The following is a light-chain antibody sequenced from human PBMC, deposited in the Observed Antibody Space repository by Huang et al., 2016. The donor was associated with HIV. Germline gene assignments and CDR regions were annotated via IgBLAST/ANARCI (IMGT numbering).Light chain of an antibody. Sequence: IQLTQSPSSVSASEGDTVRITCRASQDISSWLAWYQQKPREAPTLLIHSTSILQSGVPSRFNGSGSGTDFFLTINSLRPDDFAIYYCQQANMYPRSFGQGTRLDIK. CDR1: QDISSW. J-gene: IGKJ5*01. CDR3: QQANMYPRS. V-gene: IGKV1-12*01. CDR2: STS.